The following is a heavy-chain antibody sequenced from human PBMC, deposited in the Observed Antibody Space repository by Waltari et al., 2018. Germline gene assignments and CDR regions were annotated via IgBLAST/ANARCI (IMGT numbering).Heavy chain of an antibody. Sequence: YTISWVRQAPGQGLEWMGRIIPILGIANYAQKFQGRVTITADKSTSTAYMELSSLRSEDMAVYYCARGGGYDSSGYYFRGFDYWGQGTLVTVSS. CDR1: YT. CDR3: ARGGGYDSSGYYFRGFDY. D-gene: IGHD3-22*01. J-gene: IGHJ4*02. V-gene: IGHV1-69*02. CDR2: IIPILGIA.